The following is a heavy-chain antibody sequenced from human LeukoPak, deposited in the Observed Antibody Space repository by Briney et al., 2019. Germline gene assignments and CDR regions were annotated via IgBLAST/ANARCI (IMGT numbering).Heavy chain of an antibody. CDR2: IYYSGST. Sequence: PSETLSLTCTISGGSISSSSYYWGWIRQPPGKGLEWIGSIYYSGSTYYNPSLESRVTISVDTSKNQFSLKLSSVTAADTAIYYCATGTGHYYYYYYMDVWGKGTTVTVSS. J-gene: IGHJ6*03. D-gene: IGHD1-1*01. CDR1: GGSISSSSYY. CDR3: ATGTGHYYYYYYMDV. V-gene: IGHV4-39*01.